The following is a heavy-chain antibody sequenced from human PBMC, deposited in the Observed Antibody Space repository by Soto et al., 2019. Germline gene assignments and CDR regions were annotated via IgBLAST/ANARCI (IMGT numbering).Heavy chain of an antibody. D-gene: IGHD2-2*01. V-gene: IGHV3-7*01. Sequence: EVQLVESGGGLVQPGGSLRLSCATSGFTFSNYWMSWVRQVPGKGLEWVANIKQDGSEKYYVDSVKGRFTISKDNAKNSLYRLMNSLRAEDTAMYYCARDPHCLSTNCYENWGQGTLVTVSA. J-gene: IGHJ4*02. CDR1: GFTFSNYW. CDR3: ARDPHCLSTNCYEN. CDR2: IKQDGSEK.